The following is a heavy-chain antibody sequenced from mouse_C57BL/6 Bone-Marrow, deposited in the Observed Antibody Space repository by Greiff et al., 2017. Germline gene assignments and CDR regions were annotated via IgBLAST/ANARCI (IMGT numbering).Heavy chain of an antibody. CDR2: ISDGGSYT. J-gene: IGHJ2*01. D-gene: IGHD1-1*01. CDR1: GFTFSSYA. CDR3: AREGGSSSFDY. Sequence: EVMLVESGGGLVKPGGSLKLSCAASGFTFSSYAMSWVRQTPDKRLEWVATISDGGSYTYYPDNVKGRFTISRDNAKNNLYLQMSHLKSEDTAMYYCAREGGSSSFDYWGQGTTLTVAS. V-gene: IGHV5-4*01.